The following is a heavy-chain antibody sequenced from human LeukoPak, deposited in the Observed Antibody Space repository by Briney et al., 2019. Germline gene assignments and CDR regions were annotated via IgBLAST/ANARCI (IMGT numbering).Heavy chain of an antibody. CDR2: IYYSGST. V-gene: IGHV4-39*01. D-gene: IGHD5-24*01. CDR3: VSGMATLTGDAFDF. CDR1: GGSVSSSSYY. J-gene: IGHJ3*01. Sequence: PSETLSLTCTVSGGSVSSSSYYWGWICQPPGKGLEWIGSIYYSGSTHYNPSLKSRVAISVDTSRNQFSLKLSSVTAADTAVYYCVSGMATLTGDAFDFWGQGTMVTVSS.